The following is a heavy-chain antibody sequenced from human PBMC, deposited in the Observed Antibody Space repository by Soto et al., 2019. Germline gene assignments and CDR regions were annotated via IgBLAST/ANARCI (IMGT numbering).Heavy chain of an antibody. Sequence: EVQLVASGGGLVQPGRSLRLSCAASGFTFDDYAMHWVRQAPGKGLEWVSGISWNSGSIGYADSVKGRFTISRDNAKNSLYLQMNSLRAEDTALYYCAKGDRAFDIWGQGTMVTVSS. D-gene: IGHD3-22*01. CDR1: GFTFDDYA. CDR3: AKGDRAFDI. CDR2: ISWNSGSI. J-gene: IGHJ3*02. V-gene: IGHV3-9*01.